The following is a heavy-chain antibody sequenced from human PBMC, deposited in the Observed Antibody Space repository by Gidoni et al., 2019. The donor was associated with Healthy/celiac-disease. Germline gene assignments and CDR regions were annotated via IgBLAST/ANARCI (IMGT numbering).Heavy chain of an antibody. V-gene: IGHV3-49*05. CDR3: TTQWLVLNWFDP. CDR1: GFTFGDYA. J-gene: IGHJ5*02. CDR2: IRSKAYGGTT. D-gene: IGHD6-19*01. Sequence: EVQLVESGGGLVKPGRSLRLSCTASGFTFGDYAMSWFRQAPGKGLEWVGFIRSKAYGGTTEYAASVKGRFTISRDDSKSIAYLQMNSLKTEDTAVYYCTTQWLVLNWFDPWGQGTLVTVSS.